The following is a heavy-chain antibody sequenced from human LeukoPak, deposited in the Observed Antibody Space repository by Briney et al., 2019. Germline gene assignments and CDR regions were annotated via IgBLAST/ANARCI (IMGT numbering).Heavy chain of an antibody. V-gene: IGHV3-7*01. CDR3: ALVTPYYFDY. Sequence: GGSLRLSCAASGFTFSNYWMTWVRQAPGKGPEWVANIKQDGSEKYYVDSVKGRSTISRDNAENSLYLQMNSLRAEDTAVYYCALVTPYYFDYWGQGTLLTVSS. J-gene: IGHJ4*02. D-gene: IGHD3-9*01. CDR1: GFTFSNYW. CDR2: IKQDGSEK.